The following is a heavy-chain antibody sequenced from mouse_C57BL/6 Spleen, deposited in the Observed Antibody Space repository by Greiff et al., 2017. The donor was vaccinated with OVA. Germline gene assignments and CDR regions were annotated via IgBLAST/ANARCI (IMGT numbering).Heavy chain of an antibody. CDR2: IDPSDSET. D-gene: IGHD3-2*02. CDR1: GYTFTSYW. CDR3: ARHDSSGYDWFAY. V-gene: IGHV1-52*01. Sequence: QVQLQQPGAELVRPGSSVKLSCKASGYTFTSYWMHWVKQRPIQGLEWIGNIDPSDSETHYNQKFKDKATLTVVKSSITAYMQLSSLTSADSAVYYCARHDSSGYDWFAYWGQGTLVTVSA. J-gene: IGHJ3*01.